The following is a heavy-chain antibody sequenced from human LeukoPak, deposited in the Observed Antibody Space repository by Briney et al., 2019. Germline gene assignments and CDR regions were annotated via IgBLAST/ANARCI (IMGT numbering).Heavy chain of an antibody. J-gene: IGHJ4*02. CDR1: GFTFSSYW. Sequence: GGSLRLSCAASGFTFSSYWMHWLRQAPGKGLVWVSCINNDGSNTSYADSVKGRFTISRDNSKNTLYLQMNSLRAEDTAVYYCARGEYYDFWSGYCWGQGTLVTVSS. V-gene: IGHV3-74*01. D-gene: IGHD3-3*01. CDR2: INNDGSNT. CDR3: ARGEYYDFWSGYC.